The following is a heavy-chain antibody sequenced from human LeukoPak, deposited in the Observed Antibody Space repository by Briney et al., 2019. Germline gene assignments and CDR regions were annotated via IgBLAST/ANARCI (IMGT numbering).Heavy chain of an antibody. CDR2: ISGSGGST. V-gene: IGHV3-23*01. D-gene: IGHD3-10*01. CDR3: AKDYEGVRGVRIDY. CDR1: GFTFSSYA. J-gene: IGHJ4*02. Sequence: GGSLRLSCAASGFTFSSYAMSWVRQAPGKGLEWVSAISGSGGSTYYADSVKGRFTISRDNSKNTPYPQMNSLRAEDTAVYYCAKDYEGVRGVRIDYWGQGTLVTVSS.